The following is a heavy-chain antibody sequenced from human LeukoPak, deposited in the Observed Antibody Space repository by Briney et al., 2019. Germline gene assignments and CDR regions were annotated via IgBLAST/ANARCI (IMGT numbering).Heavy chain of an antibody. CDR2: IYYSGST. J-gene: IGHJ4*02. V-gene: IGHV4-39*01. Sequence: ETLSLTCTVSGGSISSSSYYWGWIRQPPGKGLEWIGSIYYSGSTHYNPSLKSRVTISVDTSKNQFSLKLSSVTAADTAVYYCASLNGYYFDYWGQGTLVTVSS. CDR3: ASLNGYYFDY. D-gene: IGHD1-1*01. CDR1: GGSISSSSYY.